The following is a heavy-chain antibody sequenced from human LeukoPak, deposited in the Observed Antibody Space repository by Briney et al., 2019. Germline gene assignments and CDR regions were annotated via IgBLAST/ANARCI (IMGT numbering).Heavy chain of an antibody. CDR3: ARRPTGRNYYFDY. CDR2: IYPGDSDT. Sequence: GESLKISCKASGYSFTTYWIGWVRQMPGKGLEWMGTIYPGDSDTRYSPSFQGQVTISVDKSISTAYLQWTSLKASDTAMYYCARRPTGRNYYFDYWGQGALVTVSS. J-gene: IGHJ4*02. CDR1: GYSFTTYW. V-gene: IGHV5-51*01. D-gene: IGHD1-1*01.